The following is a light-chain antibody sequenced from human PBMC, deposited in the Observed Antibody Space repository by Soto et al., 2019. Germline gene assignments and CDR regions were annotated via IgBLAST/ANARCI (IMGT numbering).Light chain of an antibody. V-gene: IGLV2-14*03. CDR2: DVS. Sequence: QSALTQPASVSGSPGQSISISCTGTSSDVGGYSHVSWYQQHPGKAPKVMIYDVSNRPSGVSSRFSGSKSGNTAFLTISGLQAEDEADFYCSASTSRNTYVFGTGTKVTVL. J-gene: IGLJ1*01. CDR1: SSDVGGYSH. CDR3: SASTSRNTYV.